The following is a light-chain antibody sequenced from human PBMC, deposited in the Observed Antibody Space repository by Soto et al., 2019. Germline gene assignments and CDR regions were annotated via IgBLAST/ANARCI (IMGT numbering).Light chain of an antibody. J-gene: IGKJ3*01. V-gene: IGKV3-20*01. Sequence: IVLTQSPGTLSLSPGERATLSCRASQSVSSSYLAWYQQKPGQAPRLLIYGASSRATGIPDRFSGSGSGTDFMLNISRLEPEDFAGYYCQHYGSSCFTLGPGTNVDIK. CDR1: QSVSSSY. CDR3: QHYGSSCFT. CDR2: GAS.